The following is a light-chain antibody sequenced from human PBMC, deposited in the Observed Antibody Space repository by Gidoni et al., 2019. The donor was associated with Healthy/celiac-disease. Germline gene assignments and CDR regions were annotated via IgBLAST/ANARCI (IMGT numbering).Light chain of an antibody. Sequence: EIVMTQSPATLSVSPGERATLSCRASQSVSSNLAWYQQKPGQAPRLLIYGASTRATGIPARFSGSGSGTEFTVTIGGLQSEDFAVYYCQQYNSWPKTFGQGTKVEIK. CDR2: GAS. J-gene: IGKJ1*01. V-gene: IGKV3-15*01. CDR3: QQYNSWPKT. CDR1: QSVSSN.